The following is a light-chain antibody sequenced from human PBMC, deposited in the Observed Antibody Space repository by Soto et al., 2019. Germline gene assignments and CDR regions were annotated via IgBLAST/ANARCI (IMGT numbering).Light chain of an antibody. Sequence: EIVLTQSPGTLSLSPGERATLSCRASQRVSSSYLAWYQQKPGQAPRLHIYGASSRATGIPDRFSGSGSGTDFTLTISRLEPEDFAVYYCQQYGSSPFGQGSKVDNK. CDR3: QQYGSSP. J-gene: IGKJ1*01. CDR1: QRVSSSY. V-gene: IGKV3-20*01. CDR2: GAS.